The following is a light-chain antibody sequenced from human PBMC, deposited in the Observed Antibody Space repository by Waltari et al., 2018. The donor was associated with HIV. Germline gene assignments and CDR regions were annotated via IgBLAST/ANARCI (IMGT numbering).Light chain of an antibody. J-gene: IGLJ2*01. V-gene: IGLV1-51*01. Sequence: QSVLTQPPSVSAAPGETVIISCSGISSHIGNNYVSWYQQLPGTAPKLFIYDDDLRHSGIPDRFSGSRSGTSATLGITGLQTGDEADYYCGTWDTTLSAVVFGGGTKLTVL. CDR2: DDD. CDR1: SSHIGNNY. CDR3: GTWDTTLSAVV.